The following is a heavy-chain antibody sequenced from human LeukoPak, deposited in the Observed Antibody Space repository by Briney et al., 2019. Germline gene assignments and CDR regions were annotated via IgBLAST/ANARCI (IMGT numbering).Heavy chain of an antibody. D-gene: IGHD6-6*01. CDR3: ARVRSIAARYTDY. V-gene: IGHV4-34*01. J-gene: IGHJ4*02. CDR1: GGSFSGYY. Sequence: SETLSLTCAVYGGSFSGYYWSWIRQPPGKGLEWIGEINHSGSTNYNPSLKSRVTISVDTSKNQFPLKLSSVTAADTAVYYCARVRSIAARYTDYWGQGTLVTVSS. CDR2: INHSGST.